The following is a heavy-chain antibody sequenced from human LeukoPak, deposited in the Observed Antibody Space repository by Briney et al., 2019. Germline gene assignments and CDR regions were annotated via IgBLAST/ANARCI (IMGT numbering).Heavy chain of an antibody. CDR1: GFTFSSYS. Sequence: GGSLRLSCAASGFTFSSYSMNWVRQAPGKGLEWVSYISSSSSTIYYADSVKGRFTISRDNAKNSLYLQMNSLRAEDTAVYYCARDERGSGSYPPHFDYWGQGTLVTVSS. V-gene: IGHV3-48*04. CDR2: ISSSSSTI. D-gene: IGHD3-10*01. J-gene: IGHJ4*02. CDR3: ARDERGSGSYPPHFDY.